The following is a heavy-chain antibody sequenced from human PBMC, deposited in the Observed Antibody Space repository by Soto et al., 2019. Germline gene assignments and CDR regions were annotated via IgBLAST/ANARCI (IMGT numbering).Heavy chain of an antibody. CDR2: IKHSGGT. V-gene: IGHV4-34*01. Sequence: SETLSLTCDVYGGSFSGYYWSWIRQSQGKGLEWIGQIKHSGGTNYNPLLKSRVTISVDTPRNQFSLKLSSVTAADTAVYFCARTYYYRSGTYFAWFDPWGQGTLVTVS. J-gene: IGHJ5*02. CDR1: GGSFSGYY. D-gene: IGHD3-10*01. CDR3: ARTYYYRSGTYFAWFDP.